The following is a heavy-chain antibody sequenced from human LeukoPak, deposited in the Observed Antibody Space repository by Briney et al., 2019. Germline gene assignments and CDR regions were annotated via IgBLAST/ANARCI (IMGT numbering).Heavy chain of an antibody. V-gene: IGHV3-33*01. J-gene: IGHJ4*02. Sequence: PGGSLRLSWAASGFTFSSYGMHWVRQAPAKGLEWVAVIWYDGSNKYYADSVKGRFTISRDNSKNTLYLQMNSLRAEDTAVYYCARGNDYGDYWGQGTLVTVSS. CDR1: GFTFSSYG. CDR2: IWYDGSNK. CDR3: ARGNDYGDY.